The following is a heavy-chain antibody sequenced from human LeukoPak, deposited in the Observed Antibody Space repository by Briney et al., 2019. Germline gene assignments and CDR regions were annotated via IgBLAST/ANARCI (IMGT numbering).Heavy chain of an antibody. J-gene: IGHJ4*02. Sequence: AETLSLTCTVSGVSISIYYWSWIRQPPGKGLEWIGYIYSSGSTSYNPSLKSRATIPADTSKNQFSLKLSSVTAADTAVYYCVRDRELNYWGQGTLVTVSS. CDR2: IYSSGST. CDR3: VRDRELNY. V-gene: IGHV4-59*01. CDR1: GVSISIYY. D-gene: IGHD1-7*01.